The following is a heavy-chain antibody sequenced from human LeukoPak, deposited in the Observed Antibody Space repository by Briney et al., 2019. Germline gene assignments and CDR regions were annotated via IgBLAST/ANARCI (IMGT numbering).Heavy chain of an antibody. Sequence: GGSLRLSCAASGFTFSSYDMHWVRQAPGKGLEWVAVIWYDGSNKYYPDSVKGRFTISRDNSKNTLYLQMNSLRAEDTAVYYCAKGRDGYNADFDYWGQGTLVTVSS. CDR3: AKGRDGYNADFDY. V-gene: IGHV3-33*06. CDR2: IWYDGSNK. CDR1: GFTFSSYD. D-gene: IGHD5-24*01. J-gene: IGHJ4*02.